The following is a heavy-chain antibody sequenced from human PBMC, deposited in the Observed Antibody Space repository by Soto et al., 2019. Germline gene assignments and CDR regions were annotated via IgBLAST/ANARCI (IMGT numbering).Heavy chain of an antibody. Sequence: GGSLRLSCTASGFTFSGNALHWVRPASGKGLEWVAILSSDGDNNYYADSVQGRFTISRDNSKNTLFLQMNSLRAEDTAVYYCARGAEAPYFASPFDYWGQGTLVTVSS. CDR1: GFTFSGNA. D-gene: IGHD1-26*01. CDR2: LSSDGDNN. CDR3: ARGAEAPYFASPFDY. V-gene: IGHV3-30-3*01. J-gene: IGHJ4*02.